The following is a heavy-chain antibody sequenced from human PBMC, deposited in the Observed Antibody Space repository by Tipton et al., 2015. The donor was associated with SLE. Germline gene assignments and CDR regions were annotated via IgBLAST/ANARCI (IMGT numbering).Heavy chain of an antibody. D-gene: IGHD4-23*01. J-gene: IGHJ4*02. Sequence: LRLSCAVYGGSFSTYYWTWVRQPPGKGREWIGEINQSTGTNYNPAPKSRVTISMDTSKIQFSLKLSSVTATDTAVYYCGRGRTDAWELVGYWGQGTLVTVSS. CDR1: GGSFSTYY. V-gene: IGHV4-34*01. CDR3: GRGRTDAWELVGY. CDR2: INQSTGT.